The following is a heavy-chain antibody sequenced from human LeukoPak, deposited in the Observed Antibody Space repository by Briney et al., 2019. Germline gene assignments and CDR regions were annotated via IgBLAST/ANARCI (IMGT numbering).Heavy chain of an antibody. Sequence: LRLSCAASGFTFSSYVMNWIRQHPGKGLEWIGYIYYSGSTYYNPSLKSRITISVDTSKNQFSLKLSSVTAADTAVYYCARIRGPHKRPFDYWGQGTLVTVSS. D-gene: IGHD3-10*01. CDR2: IYYSGST. V-gene: IGHV4-31*02. J-gene: IGHJ4*02. CDR3: ARIRGPHKRPFDY. CDR1: GFTFSSYV.